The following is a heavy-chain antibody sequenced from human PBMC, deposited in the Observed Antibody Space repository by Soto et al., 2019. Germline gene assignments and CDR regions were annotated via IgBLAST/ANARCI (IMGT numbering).Heavy chain of an antibody. V-gene: IGHV3-53*04. CDR2: IYSGGST. CDR3: AREWSYRSNDYGDYYFDY. CDR1: GFTVSSNY. J-gene: IGHJ4*02. Sequence: GGSLRLSCAASGFTVSSNYMSWVRQAPGKGLEWVSVIYSGGSTHYADSVKGRFTISRHNSKNTLYLQMNSLRAEDTAVYYCAREWSYRSNDYGDYYFDYWGQGTLVTVSS. D-gene: IGHD4-17*01.